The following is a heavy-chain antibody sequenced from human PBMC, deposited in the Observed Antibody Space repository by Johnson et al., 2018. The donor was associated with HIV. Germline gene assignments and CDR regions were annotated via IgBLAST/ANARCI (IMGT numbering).Heavy chain of an antibody. CDR3: AKGPTLWNPRLGDAFDI. Sequence: VQLVESGGGLIQPGGSLRLSCAASGFTVSSNYMSWVRQAPGKGLEWVSVIYSGGSTYYADSVKGRFTISRDNSKNTLYLQMNSLRAEDTAVYYCAKGPTLWNPRLGDAFDIWGQGTLVTVSS. J-gene: IGHJ3*02. CDR1: GFTVSSNY. CDR2: IYSGGST. D-gene: IGHD1-1*01. V-gene: IGHV3-53*01.